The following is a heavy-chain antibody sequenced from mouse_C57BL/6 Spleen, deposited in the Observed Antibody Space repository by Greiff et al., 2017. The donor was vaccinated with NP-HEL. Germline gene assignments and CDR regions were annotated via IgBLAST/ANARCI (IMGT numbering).Heavy chain of an antibody. J-gene: IGHJ4*01. CDR3: ARRRRRYYYAMDY. Sequence: EVKLMESGGGLVKPGGSLKLSCAASGFTFSDYGMHWVRQAPEKGLEWVAYISSGSSTIYYADTVKGRFTISRDNAKNTLFLQMTSLRSEDTAMYYCARRRRRYYYAMDYWGQGTSVTVSS. CDR2: ISSGSSTI. CDR1: GFTFSDYG. V-gene: IGHV5-17*01.